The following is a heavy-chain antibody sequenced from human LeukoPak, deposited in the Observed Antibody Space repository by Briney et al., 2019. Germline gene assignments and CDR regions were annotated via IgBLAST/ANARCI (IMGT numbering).Heavy chain of an antibody. D-gene: IGHD6-13*01. CDR2: MYYSGST. J-gene: IGHJ5*02. CDR3: ARRIAAAGTRWFDP. CDR1: GGSISSGGYS. Sequence: SQTLSLTCTVSGGSISSGGYSWSWIRQHPGGGLQWTGYMYYSGSTYYNPSLKSRLTISVDTSKNQFSLKLSSVTAADTAVYYCARRIAAAGTRWFDPWGQGTLVTVSS. V-gene: IGHV4-31*03.